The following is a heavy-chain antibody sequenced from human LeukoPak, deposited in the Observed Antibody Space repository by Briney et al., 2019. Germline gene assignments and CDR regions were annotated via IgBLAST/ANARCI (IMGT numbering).Heavy chain of an antibody. J-gene: IGHJ4*02. D-gene: IGHD3-16*01. CDR1: GGSVSSYY. CDR2: IYYSGST. CDR3: ARGRSYMGD. Sequence: SETLSLTCTVSGGSVSSYYWSWIRQPPGKGLEWIGYIYYSGSTNHNPSLKSRVTISVDTSKNQFSLKLNSVTAADTAAYYCARGRSYMGDWGQGTLVTVSS. V-gene: IGHV4-59*02.